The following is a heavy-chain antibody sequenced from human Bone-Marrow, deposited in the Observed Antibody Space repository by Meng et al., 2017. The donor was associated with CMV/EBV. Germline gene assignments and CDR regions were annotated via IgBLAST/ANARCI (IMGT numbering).Heavy chain of an antibody. Sequence: SVKVSCKASGGTFSSYAISWVRRAPGQGLEWMGGIIPIFGTANYAQKFQGRVTITTDESTSTAYMELSSLRSEDTAVYYCAREGYCTNGVCYRGDFDYWGQGTLVTVSS. CDR1: GGTFSSYA. V-gene: IGHV1-69*05. CDR3: AREGYCTNGVCYRGDFDY. CDR2: IIPIFGTA. J-gene: IGHJ4*02. D-gene: IGHD2-8*01.